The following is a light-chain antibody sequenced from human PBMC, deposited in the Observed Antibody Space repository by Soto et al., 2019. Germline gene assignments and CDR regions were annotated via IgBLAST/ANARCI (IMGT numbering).Light chain of an antibody. V-gene: IGLV2-11*01. CDR1: SSDVGGYKY. CDR3: CSYAGSYSYV. J-gene: IGLJ1*01. Sequence: QSALTQPRSVSGSPGQSVTISCTGTSSDVGGYKYVSWYQQHPGKAPKLMIFDVSKRPSRLPDRFSGSKSGNTASLTISGLQAEDEADYYCCSYAGSYSYVFGAGTKLTVL. CDR2: DVS.